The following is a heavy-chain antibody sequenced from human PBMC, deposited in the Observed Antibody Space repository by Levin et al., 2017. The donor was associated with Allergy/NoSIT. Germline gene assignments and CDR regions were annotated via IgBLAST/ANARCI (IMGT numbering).Heavy chain of an antibody. CDR1: GFAFSSYA. V-gene: IGHV3-23*01. J-gene: IGHJ4*02. CDR3: AKGVGIGSIHFDS. CDR2: VGGIGTDT. D-gene: IGHD1-26*01. Sequence: GGSLRLSCVGSGFAFSSYAMTWVRQVPGKGLEWVSTVGGIGTDTYYADSVKGRCTISRDNHKNTLFLHMNNVKAEDTAIYFCAKGVGIGSIHFDSWGQGTLVTVSS.